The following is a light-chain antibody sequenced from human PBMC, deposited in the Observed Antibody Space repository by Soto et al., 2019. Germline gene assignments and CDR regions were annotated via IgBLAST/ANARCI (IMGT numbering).Light chain of an antibody. V-gene: IGKV1-39*01. CDR2: AAS. Sequence: DIQVTQSPSSLSASVGDRVSITCRTSQSISRYVNWYQQKPGNAPKVLIYAASILERGVPTRFSGSGSGTDFTLTISSLQPEDFATYYCQQSYRTPTWTFGQGTKVEI. CDR1: QSISRY. J-gene: IGKJ1*01. CDR3: QQSYRTPTWT.